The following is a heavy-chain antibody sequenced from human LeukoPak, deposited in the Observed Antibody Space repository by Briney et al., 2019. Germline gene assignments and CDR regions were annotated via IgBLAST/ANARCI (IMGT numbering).Heavy chain of an antibody. CDR1: GGSISSSNYY. J-gene: IGHJ5*02. V-gene: IGHV4-39*01. Sequence: PSETLSLTCTVSGGSISSSNYYWGWIRQAPGKGLEWIGSISYSGRTYYNPPLKSRVAISADTSKNQFSLKLSSLTAADTAVYHCARRAVGYPIGPWGQGTLVTVSS. CDR2: ISYSGRT. CDR3: ARRAVGYPIGP. D-gene: IGHD4-23*01.